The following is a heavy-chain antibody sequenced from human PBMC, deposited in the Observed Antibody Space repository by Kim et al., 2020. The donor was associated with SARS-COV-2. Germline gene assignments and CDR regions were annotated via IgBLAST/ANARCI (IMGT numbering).Heavy chain of an antibody. CDR1: QFTFSTYS. CDR3: ARRKFNEAAGRPLAEYFQK. V-gene: IGHV3-30*04. Sequence: GGSLRLSCAASQFTFSTYSMHWVRQAPGKGLEWVAVITSDGRNIHYADSVKGRFTISRDNSENTLYLQMSSLRVDDTALYYCARRKFNEAAGRPLAEYFQKWGRGTVVAVSS. D-gene: IGHD6-13*01. CDR2: ITSDGRNI. J-gene: IGHJ1*01.